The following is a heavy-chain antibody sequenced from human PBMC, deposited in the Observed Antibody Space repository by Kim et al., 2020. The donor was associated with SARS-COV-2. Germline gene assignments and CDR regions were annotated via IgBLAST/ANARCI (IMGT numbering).Heavy chain of an antibody. Sequence: TNHTPPPKRRVTISIATSKNQFSLKLSSVTAADTAMYYCARTGNAGWFDPWGQGTLVTVSS. CDR2: T. CDR3: ARTGNAGWFDP. D-gene: IGHD1-1*01. J-gene: IGHJ5*02. V-gene: IGHV4-59*01.